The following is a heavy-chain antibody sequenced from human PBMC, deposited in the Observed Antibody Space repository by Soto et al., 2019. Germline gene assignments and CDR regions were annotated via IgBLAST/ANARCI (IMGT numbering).Heavy chain of an antibody. CDR3: SRYPKYYGSGSYYTNYGMDV. Sequence: ASVKVSCKASGYTFTSYGSSWVRQAPGQGLEWMGWISAYNGNTNYAQKLQGRVTMTTDTSTSTAYMELRSLRSDDTAVYYCSRYPKYYGSGSYYTNYGMDVFGQWTTLAVS. CDR2: ISAYNGNT. D-gene: IGHD3-10*01. CDR1: GYTFTSYG. J-gene: IGHJ6*02. V-gene: IGHV1-18*04.